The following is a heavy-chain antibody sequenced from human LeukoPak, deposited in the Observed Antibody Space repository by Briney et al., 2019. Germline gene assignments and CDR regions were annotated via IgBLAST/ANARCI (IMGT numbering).Heavy chain of an antibody. CDR1: GFTFSSYA. V-gene: IGHV3-23*01. J-gene: IGHJ5*02. CDR3: ARSVGARGLYNH. CDR2: ISGSGGST. Sequence: PGGSLRLSCAASGFTFSSYAMSWVRQAPGKGLEWVSAISGSGGSTYYADSVKGRFTISRDNSKNTLYLQMNSLRAEDTAVYYCARSVGARGLYNHWGQGTLVTVSS. D-gene: IGHD1-26*01.